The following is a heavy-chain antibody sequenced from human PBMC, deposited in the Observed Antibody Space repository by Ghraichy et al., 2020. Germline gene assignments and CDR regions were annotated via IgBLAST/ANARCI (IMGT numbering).Heavy chain of an antibody. V-gene: IGHV3-49*03. CDR1: GFPFGDYA. J-gene: IGHJ4*02. CDR3: VRDRPLDY. CDR2: IRSKADGETT. Sequence: GGSLRLSCTASGFPFGDYAMSRFRQAPAKGLEWVGFIRSKADGETTAYAASVEGRFTISRDDSKSIAYLQMNSLKSDDTAMYYCVRDRPLDYWGQGTLVTVSS.